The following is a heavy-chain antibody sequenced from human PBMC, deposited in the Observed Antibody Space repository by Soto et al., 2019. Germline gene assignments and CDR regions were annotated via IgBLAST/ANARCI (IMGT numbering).Heavy chain of an antibody. D-gene: IGHD3-10*01. CDR3: AKDMRGSVSYYIYGMDV. CDR2: ISASGGST. Sequence: EVQLLESGGGLVQPGGSLRLSCAASGFTFTNYAMSWVRQAPGKGLEWVYTISASGGSTYHADSVKGRFTISRDNSKNTLSMQMNSLRDEDTAAYYCAKDMRGSVSYYIYGMDVWSQWTTGTVS. V-gene: IGHV3-23*01. J-gene: IGHJ6*02. CDR1: GFTFTNYA.